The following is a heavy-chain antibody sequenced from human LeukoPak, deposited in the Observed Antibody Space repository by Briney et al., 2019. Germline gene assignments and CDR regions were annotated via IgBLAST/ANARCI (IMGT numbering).Heavy chain of an antibody. D-gene: IGHD6-13*01. J-gene: IGHJ6*02. CDR3: TRATYSSSWYRYYYYGMDV. V-gene: IGHV3-48*02. CDR1: GFTFSSYS. CDR2: ISTSSSTI. Sequence: GGSLRLSCAASGFTFSSYSMNWVRQAPGKGLEWVSYISTSSSTIYYADSVKGRFSISRDNAKNSLYLQMNSLRDEDTAVYYCTRATYSSSWYRYYYYGMDVWGQGTTVTDSS.